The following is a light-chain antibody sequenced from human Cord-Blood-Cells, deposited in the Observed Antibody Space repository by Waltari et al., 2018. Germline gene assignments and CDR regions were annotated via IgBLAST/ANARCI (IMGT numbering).Light chain of an antibody. CDR3: QAWDSSTVV. Sequence: SYELTQPPSVSVSTGQTASITCSGDKLGDKYACWYQQKPGQSPVLVIYQDSKRPSGIPERCSGSNSGNTATLTISGTQAMDEADYYCQAWDSSTVVFGGGTKLTVL. CDR1: KLGDKY. CDR2: QDS. J-gene: IGLJ2*01. V-gene: IGLV3-1*01.